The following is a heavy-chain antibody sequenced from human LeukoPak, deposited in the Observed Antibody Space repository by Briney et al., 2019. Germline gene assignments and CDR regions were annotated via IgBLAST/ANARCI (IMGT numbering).Heavy chain of an antibody. CDR1: GYTLTSYD. J-gene: IGHJ4*02. V-gene: IGHV1-8*01. CDR2: MNPNSGNT. Sequence: GASVKVSCKASGYTLTSYDINWVRQATGQGLEWMGWMNPNSGNTGYAQKFQGRVTMTRNTSISTAYMELSSLRSEDTAVYYCAREDSSGYYHSDYWGQGTLVTVSS. D-gene: IGHD3-22*01. CDR3: AREDSSGYYHSDY.